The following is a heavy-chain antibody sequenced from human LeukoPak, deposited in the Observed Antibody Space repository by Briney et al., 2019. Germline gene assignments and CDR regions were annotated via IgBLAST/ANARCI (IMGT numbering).Heavy chain of an antibody. CDR3: ARGLPGVYYYDSSGYYYFDY. CDR2: MNPNSGNS. Sequence: ASVKVFCKASGYTFTSYDINWVRQATGQGLEWMGWMNPNSGNSGYAQKFQGRDNITRNTSISTAYMELSSLRSEDTAVYYCARGLPGVYYYDSSGYYYFDYWGQGTLVTVSS. V-gene: IGHV1-8*03. CDR1: GYTFTSYD. D-gene: IGHD3-22*01. J-gene: IGHJ4*02.